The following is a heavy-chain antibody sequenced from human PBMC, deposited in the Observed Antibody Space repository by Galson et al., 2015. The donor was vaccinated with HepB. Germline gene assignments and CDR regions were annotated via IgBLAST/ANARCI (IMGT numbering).Heavy chain of an antibody. D-gene: IGHD4-17*01. CDR3: ARIEGTTVTTGYFQH. CDR1: GFTFSSYS. J-gene: IGHJ1*01. CDR2: IWHDGSIK. V-gene: IGHV3-33*01. Sequence: SLRLSCAASGFTFSSYSMHWVRQAPGKGLEWVAGIWHDGSIKYYADSVKGRFTISRDNSKNTLYLQMNSLRGDDTAVYYCARIEGTTVTTGYFQHWGQGTLVTVSS.